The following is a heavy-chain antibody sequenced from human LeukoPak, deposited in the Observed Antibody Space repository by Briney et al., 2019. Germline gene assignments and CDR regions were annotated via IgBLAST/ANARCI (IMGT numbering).Heavy chain of an antibody. CDR1: GGSISSGDYY. D-gene: IGHD3-22*01. Sequence: PSETLSLTCTVSGGSISSGDYYWSWIRQPPGKGLEWIGYIYYSGSTYYNPSLKGRVTISVDTSKNQFSLKLSSVTAADTAVYYCARDSSGYYFDYWGQGTLVTVSS. V-gene: IGHV4-30-4*01. CDR3: ARDSSGYYFDY. J-gene: IGHJ4*02. CDR2: IYYSGST.